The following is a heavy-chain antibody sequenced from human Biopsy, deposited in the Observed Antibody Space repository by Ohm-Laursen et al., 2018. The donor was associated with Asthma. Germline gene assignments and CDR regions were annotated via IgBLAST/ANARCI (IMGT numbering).Heavy chain of an antibody. D-gene: IGHD6-19*01. Sequence: SLRLSCAASGISFRNYGMHWVRQAPGKGLEWVSVIYSGGTSHTADSVRGRFTISRDFSKNTLHLQMHSLRVEDTAVYYCARGDSSGWSHYYFDYWGQGTLVTVSS. CDR1: GISFRNYG. CDR2: IYSGGTS. V-gene: IGHV3-53*01. CDR3: ARGDSSGWSHYYFDY. J-gene: IGHJ4*02.